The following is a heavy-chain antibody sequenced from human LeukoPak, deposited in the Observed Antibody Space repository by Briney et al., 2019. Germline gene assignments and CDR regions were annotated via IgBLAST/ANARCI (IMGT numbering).Heavy chain of an antibody. V-gene: IGHV4-39*01. J-gene: IGHJ5*02. Sequence: PSETLSLTCTVSGGSISSSSYYWGWIRQPPGQGLEWIGSIYYSGSTYYNPSLKSRVTISVDTSKNQFSLKLSSVTAADTAVYYCARPKMNSGWFDPWGQGTLVTVSS. D-gene: IGHD6-19*01. CDR3: ARPKMNSGWFDP. CDR2: IYYSGST. CDR1: GGSISSSSYY.